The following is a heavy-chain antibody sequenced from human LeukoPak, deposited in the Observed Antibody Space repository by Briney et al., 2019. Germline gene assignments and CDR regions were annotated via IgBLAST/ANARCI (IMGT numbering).Heavy chain of an antibody. CDR2: INAGNGNT. D-gene: IGHD1-26*01. CDR3: AREVGVPYGMDV. J-gene: IGHJ6*02. Sequence: ASAKVSCKASGCTFSSYTMHWVRQAPGQRLEWMGWINAGNGNTKYSQKFQGRVTLTRGPSASTAYMELSSLRSEDTAVFYCAREVGVPYGMDVWGQGTTVTVSS. V-gene: IGHV1-3*01. CDR1: GCTFSSYT.